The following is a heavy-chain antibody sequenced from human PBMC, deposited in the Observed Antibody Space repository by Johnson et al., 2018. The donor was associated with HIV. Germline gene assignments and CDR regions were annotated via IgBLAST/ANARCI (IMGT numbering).Heavy chain of an antibody. D-gene: IGHD6-6*01. CDR2: ISYDGSNK. J-gene: IGHJ3*02. V-gene: IGHV3-30*14. CDR1: GFTFSSYA. CDR3: ARSFRTIAARPDAFDI. Sequence: QVQLVESGGGVVQPGRSLRLSCAASGFTFSSYAIHWVRQAPGKGLEWVAVISYDGSNKYYADSVKGRFTISRDNSKNTLFLQMNSLRAEDTAVYYCARSFRTIAARPDAFDIWGQGTMVTVSS.